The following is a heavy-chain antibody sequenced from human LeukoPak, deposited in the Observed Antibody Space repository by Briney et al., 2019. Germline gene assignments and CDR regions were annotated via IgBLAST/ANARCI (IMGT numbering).Heavy chain of an antibody. CDR3: ARRTYSSSSSLFDD. CDR1: GYTFTAYF. D-gene: IGHD6-6*01. CDR2: ISAYNGNT. J-gene: IGHJ4*02. V-gene: IGHV1-18*04. Sequence: ASVKVSCKASGYTFTAYFMHWVRQAPGQGLEWMGWISAYNGNTNYAQNLQGRFTMTTDTTTTTAYMQLRSMRSDDAAFYYCARRTYSSSSSLFDDWGQGTLVTVSS.